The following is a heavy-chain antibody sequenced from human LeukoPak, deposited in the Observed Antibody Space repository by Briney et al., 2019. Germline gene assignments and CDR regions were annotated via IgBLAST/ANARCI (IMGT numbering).Heavy chain of an antibody. D-gene: IGHD6-13*01. CDR1: GFTFSSYS. V-gene: IGHV3-21*01. CDR2: ISSSSSYI. J-gene: IGHJ4*02. Sequence: PGGSLRLSCAASGFTFSSYSMNWVRQAPGKGLEWVSSISSSSSYIYYADSVKGRFTISRDNAKNSLYLQMNSLRAEDTAVYYCASSGRRYSSSWSALTDYWGQGTLVTVYS. CDR3: ASSGRRYSSSWSALTDY.